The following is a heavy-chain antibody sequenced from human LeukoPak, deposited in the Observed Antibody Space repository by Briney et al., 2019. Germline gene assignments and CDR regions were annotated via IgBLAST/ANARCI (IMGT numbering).Heavy chain of an antibody. CDR2: ISYDGSNK. D-gene: IGHD3-22*01. CDR3: AKGASYAMIAPYLDY. Sequence: PGGSLRLSCAASGFTFSSYGMHWVRQAPGKGLEWVAVISYDGSNKYYADPVKGRFTISRDNSKNTLYLQMNSLRAEDTAVYYCAKGASYAMIAPYLDYWGQGTLVTVSS. J-gene: IGHJ4*02. CDR1: GFTFSSYG. V-gene: IGHV3-30*18.